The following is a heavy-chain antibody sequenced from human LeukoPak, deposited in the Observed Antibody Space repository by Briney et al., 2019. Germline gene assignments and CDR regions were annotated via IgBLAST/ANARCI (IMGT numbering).Heavy chain of an antibody. D-gene: IGHD2/OR15-2a*01. V-gene: IGHV1-3*01. J-gene: IGHJ4*02. CDR3: ARGGEYGYGHVDFDY. CDR2: INAGNGNT. Sequence: ASVKVSCKASGYTFTSYAMHWVRQAPGQRLEWMGWINAGNGNTKYSQKFQGRVTFTRDTSASTAYMELSSLTSEDTAVYYCARGGEYGYGHVDFDYWGQGTLVTVSS. CDR1: GYTFTSYA.